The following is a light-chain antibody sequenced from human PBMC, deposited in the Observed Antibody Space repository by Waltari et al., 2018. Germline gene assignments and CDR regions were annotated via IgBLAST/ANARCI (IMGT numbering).Light chain of an antibody. J-gene: IGLJ2*01. CDR1: SSDVGGYNY. V-gene: IGLV2-14*01. Sequence: ALTQPASVSGSPGQSITISCTGTSSDVGGYNYVSWYQQHPGKAPKLMIYEVSNRPSGVSNRFSGSKSGNTASLTISGLQAEDEADYYCSSYTSSSTLVFGGGTKLTVL. CDR2: EVS. CDR3: SSYTSSSTLV.